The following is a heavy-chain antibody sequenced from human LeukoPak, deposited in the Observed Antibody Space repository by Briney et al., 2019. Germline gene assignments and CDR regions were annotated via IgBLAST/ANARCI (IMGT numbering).Heavy chain of an antibody. Sequence: PSETLSLTCAVYGGSFSGYYWSWIRQPLGKGLEWIGEINHSGSTNYNPSLKSRVTISVDTSKNQFSLKLSSVTAADTAVYYCASSRPLGDDYWGQGTLVTVSS. CDR2: INHSGST. CDR1: GGSFSGYY. CDR3: ASSRPLGDDY. J-gene: IGHJ4*02. V-gene: IGHV4-34*01.